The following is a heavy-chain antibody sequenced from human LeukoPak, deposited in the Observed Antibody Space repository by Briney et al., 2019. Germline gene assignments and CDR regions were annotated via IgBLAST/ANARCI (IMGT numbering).Heavy chain of an antibody. CDR3: ARDGAARRRLEYFQH. V-gene: IGHV3-7*01. Sequence: PGGSLRLSCAASGFTFSSYWMSWVRQAPGKGLEWVANIKQDGSEKYYVDSVKGRFTISRDNAKNSLYLQMNSLRAEDTAVYYCARDGAARRRLEYFQHWGQGTLVTVSS. D-gene: IGHD2-15*01. CDR2: IKQDGSEK. CDR1: GFTFSSYW. J-gene: IGHJ1*01.